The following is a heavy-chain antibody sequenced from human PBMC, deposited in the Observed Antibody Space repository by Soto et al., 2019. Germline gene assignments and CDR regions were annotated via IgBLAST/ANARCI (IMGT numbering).Heavy chain of an antibody. V-gene: IGHV6-1*01. CDR3: ARGRDIVVVPAARCPIFDP. D-gene: IGHD2-2*01. Sequence: SQTLSLTCAISGDSVSESSVSWNWIRQSPSRGLEWLGRTNYGSKWSYAYAESVRSRITISADTSKNQFSLHLTSMTAEDTAVYYCARGRDIVVVPAARCPIFDPWAQGTLVTVSS. J-gene: IGHJ5*02. CDR1: GDSVSESSVS. CDR2: TNYGSKWSY.